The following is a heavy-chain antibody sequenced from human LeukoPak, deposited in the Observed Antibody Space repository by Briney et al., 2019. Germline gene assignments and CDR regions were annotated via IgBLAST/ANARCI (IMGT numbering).Heavy chain of an antibody. J-gene: IGHJ4*02. Sequence: SETLSLTRAVYGGSFSGYYWSWIRQPPWKGLEWIGEINHSGSTNYNPSLKSRVTISVDTSKNQFSLKLSSVTAADTAVYYCARSRLLWFGELMGGFDYWGQGTLVTVSS. CDR3: ARSRLLWFGELMGGFDY. V-gene: IGHV4-34*01. CDR1: GGSFSGYY. D-gene: IGHD3-10*01. CDR2: INHSGST.